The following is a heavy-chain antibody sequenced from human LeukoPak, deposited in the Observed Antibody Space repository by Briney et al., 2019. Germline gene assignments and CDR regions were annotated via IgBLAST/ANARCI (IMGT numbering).Heavy chain of an antibody. D-gene: IGHD3-10*01. J-gene: IGHJ4*02. CDR1: GGSISTYY. CDR2: IYYSGST. Sequence: PSETLSLTCTVSGGSISTYYWNWIRQPPGKGLEWIGYIYYSGSTNYNPSLKSRVTISVDTFNNQFSLRLSSVTAADTAVYYCARQRLLWFGESNSGFDYWGQGTLVTVSS. CDR3: ARQRLLWFGESNSGFDY. V-gene: IGHV4-59*08.